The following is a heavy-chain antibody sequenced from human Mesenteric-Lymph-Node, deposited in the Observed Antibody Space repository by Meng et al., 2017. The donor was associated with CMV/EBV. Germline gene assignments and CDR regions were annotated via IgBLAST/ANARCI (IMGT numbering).Heavy chain of an antibody. J-gene: IGHJ6*02. V-gene: IGHV3-48*04. CDR3: TRDREIRGVTYNYYGLDV. CDR2: ISTGSGAM. Sequence: LSLTCVASGFPFTSYDMNWVRQAPGKGLEWVSYISTGSGAMYYADAVKGRFTISRDNAKNSLYLQMNSLRVEDTALYYCTRDREIRGVTYNYYGLDVWGQGTTVTVS. D-gene: IGHD3-10*01. CDR1: GFPFTSYD.